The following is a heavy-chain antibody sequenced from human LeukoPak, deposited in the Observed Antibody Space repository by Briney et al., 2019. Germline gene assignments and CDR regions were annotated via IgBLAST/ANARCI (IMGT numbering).Heavy chain of an antibody. CDR1: GGSISSYY. D-gene: IGHD5-12*01. CDR2: IYYSGST. J-gene: IGHJ4*02. CDR3: ATYSGYVGY. V-gene: IGHV4-59*08. Sequence: SETLSLTCTVSGGSISSYYWIWIRQPPGKGLEWIGYIYYSGSTNYNPSLKSRVTISVDTSKNQFSLKLSSVTAADTAVYYCATYSGYVGYWGQGTLVTVSS.